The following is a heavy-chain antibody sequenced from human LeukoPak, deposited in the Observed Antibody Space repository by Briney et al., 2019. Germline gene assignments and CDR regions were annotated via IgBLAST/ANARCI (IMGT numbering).Heavy chain of an antibody. D-gene: IGHD3-3*01. J-gene: IGHJ6*03. CDR3: ASPSNYDFWSGNYYYYMDV. CDR2: IYSGGST. Sequence: GGSLRLSCAASGFTFSSYAMSWVRQAPGKGLEWVSVIYSGGSTYYADSVKGRFTISRDNSKNTLYLQMNSLRAEDTAVYYCASPSNYDFWSGNYYYYMDVWGKGTTVTVSS. V-gene: IGHV3-53*01. CDR1: GFTFSSYA.